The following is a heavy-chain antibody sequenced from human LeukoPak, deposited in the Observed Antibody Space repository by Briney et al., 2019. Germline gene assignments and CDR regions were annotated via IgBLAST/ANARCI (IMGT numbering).Heavy chain of an antibody. CDR3: ARDQGYYYDSSGYTAFDY. D-gene: IGHD3-22*01. CDR2: IKQDGSEK. Sequence: GGSLRLSCAASGFTFSSYWMSWVRQAPGKGLEWVANIKQDGSEKYYVDSVKGRFTISRDNAKNSLYLQMNSLRAEDTAVYYCARDQGYYYDSSGYTAFDYLGQGTLVTVSS. CDR1: GFTFSSYW. V-gene: IGHV3-7*01. J-gene: IGHJ4*02.